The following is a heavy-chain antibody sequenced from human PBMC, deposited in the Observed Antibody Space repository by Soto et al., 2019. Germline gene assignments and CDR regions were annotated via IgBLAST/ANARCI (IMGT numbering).Heavy chain of an antibody. CDR1: GFTFSSYA. CDR3: AKDLHVHDYGDYEFSGYFDY. Sequence: GGSLRLSCAASGFTFSSYAMSWVRQAPGKGLEWVSAISGSGGSTYYADSVKGRFTISRDNSKNTLYLQMNSLRAEDTAVYYCAKDLHVHDYGDYEFSGYFDYWGQGTLVTVSS. D-gene: IGHD4-17*01. J-gene: IGHJ4*02. V-gene: IGHV3-23*01. CDR2: ISGSGGST.